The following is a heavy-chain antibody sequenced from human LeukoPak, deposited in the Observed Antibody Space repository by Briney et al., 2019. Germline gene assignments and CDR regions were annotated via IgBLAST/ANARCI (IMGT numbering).Heavy chain of an antibody. CDR2: INHSGST. J-gene: IGHJ4*02. Sequence: SETLSLTCAVYGGSFSGYYWSWIRQPPGKGLEWIGEINHSGSTNYNPSLKSRVTISVDTSKNQFSLKLSSVTAADTAVYYCARRYYGSGSADWGQGTLVTVSS. CDR3: ARRYYGSGSAD. CDR1: GGSFSGYY. V-gene: IGHV4-34*01. D-gene: IGHD3-10*01.